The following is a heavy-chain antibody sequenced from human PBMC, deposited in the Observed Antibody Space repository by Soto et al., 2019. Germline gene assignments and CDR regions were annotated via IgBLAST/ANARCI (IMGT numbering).Heavy chain of an antibody. J-gene: IGHJ4*02. CDR3: ARQSGETYTPMDH. CDR1: VFSFTCQW. V-gene: IGHV5-51*01. D-gene: IGHD5-18*01. Sequence: GESLKISCKGSVFSFTCQWIAWVRQMPGKGLEWMGTVYPSDSHTRYSPSFQGQVTISADKSISTAYLQWSSLKASDTAMYYCARQSGETYTPMDHWGQGTLVTVSS. CDR2: VYPSDSHT.